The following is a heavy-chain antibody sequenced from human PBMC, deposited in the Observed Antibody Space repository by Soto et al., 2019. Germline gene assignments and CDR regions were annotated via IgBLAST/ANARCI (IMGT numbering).Heavy chain of an antibody. Sequence: EVQLVESGGGVVRPGGSLRLSCTASGFTFDDHGMSWVRQAPGKGLEWVSAINWSGADTGYADSVKGRFTISRDNGKNSLFLQMNSLRAEDTALYYCARKNCIADQYYMDVWGKGTTVTVSS. J-gene: IGHJ6*03. D-gene: IGHD6-13*01. CDR2: INWSGADT. CDR1: GFTFDDHG. V-gene: IGHV3-20*04. CDR3: ARKNCIADQYYMDV.